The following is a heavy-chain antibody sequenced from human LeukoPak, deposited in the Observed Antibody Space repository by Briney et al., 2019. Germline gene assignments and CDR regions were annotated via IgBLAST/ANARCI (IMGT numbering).Heavy chain of an antibody. J-gene: IGHJ6*03. Sequence: GGSLRLSCEASGSGFTFGNFAMSWVRQAPGKGLEWVSGISGSGYYTYYADSVKGRFTISRDNSKNTLYIQMSSLRAEDTAVYYCAKDGSWGDYYFYFYMDVWGKGTTVTVSS. CDR2: ISGSGYYT. CDR3: AKDGSWGDYYFYFYMDV. V-gene: IGHV3-23*01. CDR1: GSGFTFGNFA. D-gene: IGHD3-16*01.